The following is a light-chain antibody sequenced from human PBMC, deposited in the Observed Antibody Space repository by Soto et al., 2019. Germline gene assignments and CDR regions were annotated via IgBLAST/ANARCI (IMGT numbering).Light chain of an antibody. CDR3: CSYAGSYTYV. CDR1: SSDVGGYHS. J-gene: IGLJ1*01. V-gene: IGLV2-11*01. Sequence: QSVLTQPRSVSGSPGQSVTISCTGTSSDVGGYHSVSWYQQYPDRAPKFIIYDVSKRPSGVPDRFSGSKSGNTASLTISGLQAEDEADYYCCSYAGSYTYVFGTGTKV. CDR2: DVS.